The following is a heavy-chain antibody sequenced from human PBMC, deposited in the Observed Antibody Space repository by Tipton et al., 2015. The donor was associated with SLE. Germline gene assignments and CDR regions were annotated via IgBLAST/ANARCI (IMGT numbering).Heavy chain of an antibody. V-gene: IGHV4-59*01. J-gene: IGHJ6*02. CDR3: ARGGGIFVGMDV. Sequence: TLSLTCAVYGGSFSGYYWSWIRQPPGKGLEWIGSIHYSGSTDYNPSLKRRVSLSLDTSKNQFSLRLTSVTAADTAVYYCARGGGIFVGMDVWGQGTTVTVSS. D-gene: IGHD3-3*01. CDR2: IHYSGST. CDR1: GGSFSGYY.